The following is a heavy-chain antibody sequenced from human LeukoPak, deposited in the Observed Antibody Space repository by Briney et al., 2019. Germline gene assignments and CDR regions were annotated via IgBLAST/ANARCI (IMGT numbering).Heavy chain of an antibody. Sequence: GGSLRLSCTASGFTFSNAWMNWVRQVPGKGLEWVGRIKTKAGGGTTLYTAPVKDRFTISRDDSQNTLYLKMNSLKTEDTGVYYCARLATLDYWGQGTLVTVSS. CDR2: IKTKAGGGTT. CDR1: GFTFSNAW. J-gene: IGHJ4*02. V-gene: IGHV3-15*01. D-gene: IGHD3-9*01. CDR3: ARLATLDY.